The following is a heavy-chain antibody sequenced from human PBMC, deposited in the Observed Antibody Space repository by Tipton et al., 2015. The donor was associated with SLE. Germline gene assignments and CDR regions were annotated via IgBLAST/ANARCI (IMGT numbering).Heavy chain of an antibody. Sequence: QVRLVQSGAEVKKPGASVKVSCKASGYTFTSYGISWVRQAPGQGLEWMGWISAYNGNTNYAQKLQGRVTMTTDTSTSTAYMELRSLRSDDTAVYYCARAVAVAGMDYYYGMDVWGQGTTVTVSS. V-gene: IGHV1-18*01. CDR1: GYTFTSYG. J-gene: IGHJ6*02. D-gene: IGHD6-19*01. CDR2: ISAYNGNT. CDR3: ARAVAVAGMDYYYGMDV.